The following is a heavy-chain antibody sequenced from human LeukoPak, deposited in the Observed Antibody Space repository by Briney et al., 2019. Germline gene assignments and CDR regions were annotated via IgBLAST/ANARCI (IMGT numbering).Heavy chain of an antibody. D-gene: IGHD3-3*01. V-gene: IGHV4-34*01. J-gene: IGHJ4*02. CDR3: ARAGGSDGTYYDFWSGYYIFDY. CDR2: INHSGST. CDR1: GGSFSGYY. Sequence: PSETLSLTCAVYGGSFSGYYWSWIRQPPGKGLEWIGEINHSGSTNYNPSLKSRVTISVDTSKNQFSLKLSSVTAVDTAVYYCARAGGSDGTYYDFWSGYYIFDYWGQGTLVTVSS.